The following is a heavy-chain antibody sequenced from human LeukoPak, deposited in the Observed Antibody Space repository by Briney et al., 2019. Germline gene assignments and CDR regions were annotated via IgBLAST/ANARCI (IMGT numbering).Heavy chain of an antibody. CDR3: ARCLDSGGYYFDY. Sequence: SETLSLTCTVSGGSISSYYWSWIRQPPGKGLEWIGYIYYSGSTNYNPSLKSRVTISVDTSKNQFSLKLSSVTAADTAVYYCARCLDSGGYYFDYWGQGTLVTVSS. CDR2: IYYSGST. V-gene: IGHV4-59*01. D-gene: IGHD3-22*01. CDR1: GGSISSYY. J-gene: IGHJ4*02.